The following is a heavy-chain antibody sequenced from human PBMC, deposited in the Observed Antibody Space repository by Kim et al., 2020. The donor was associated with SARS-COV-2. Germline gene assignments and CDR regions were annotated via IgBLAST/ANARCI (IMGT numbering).Heavy chain of an antibody. CDR2: INYSGNT. J-gene: IGHJ4*02. Sequence: SETLSLTGTVSGDSISRSSNYWGWIRQPPGKGLEWIGSINYSGNTYYNPSLKSRVTISVDTSKNQFSLKMRSVTAADTAVYYCARLVSENSAVEYWGQGT. V-gene: IGHV4-39*01. CDR1: GDSISRSSNY. CDR3: ARLVSENSAVEY.